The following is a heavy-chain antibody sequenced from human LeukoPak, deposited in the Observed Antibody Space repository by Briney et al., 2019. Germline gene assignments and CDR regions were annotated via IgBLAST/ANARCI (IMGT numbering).Heavy chain of an antibody. D-gene: IGHD6-25*01. V-gene: IGHV4-59*08. Sequence: SETLSLTCTVSGASMNTYYWTWIRQFPGKGLEWIGYISSTGSTNYNPSLKSRVTISLDTSKNQFSLELGSVTATDTAMYYCARHSATYGSGAWGQGTLVTVSS. CDR1: GASMNTYY. J-gene: IGHJ5*02. CDR2: ISSTGST. CDR3: ARHSATYGSGA.